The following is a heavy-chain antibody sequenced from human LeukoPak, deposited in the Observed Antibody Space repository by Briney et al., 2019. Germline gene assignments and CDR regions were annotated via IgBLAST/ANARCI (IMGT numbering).Heavy chain of an antibody. J-gene: IGHJ4*02. CDR1: GGTFSSYA. CDR3: ARDSPRSGSYSGGESS. V-gene: IGHV1-69*13. Sequence: ASVKVSCKASGGTFSSYAISWVRQAPGQGLDWMGGIIPIFGTANYAQKFQGRVTITADESTSTAYMELSSLRSEDTAVYYCARDSPRSGSYSGGESSWGQGTLVTVSS. CDR2: IIPIFGTA. D-gene: IGHD1-26*01.